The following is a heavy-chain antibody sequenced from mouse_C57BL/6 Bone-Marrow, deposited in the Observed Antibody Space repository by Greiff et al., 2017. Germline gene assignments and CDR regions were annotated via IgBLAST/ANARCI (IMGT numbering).Heavy chain of an antibody. CDR2: IHPNSGST. CDR1: GYTFTSYW. D-gene: IGHD1-1*01. V-gene: IGHV1-64*01. CDR3: GRQDYYGSWFAY. Sequence: QVQLQQPGAELVKPGASVKLSCKASGYTFTSYWMHWVKQRPGQGLEWIGMIHPNSGSTNYNEKFKSKATLTVDKSSSTAYMQLSSLTSEDSAVYYCGRQDYYGSWFAYWGQGTLVTVSA. J-gene: IGHJ3*01.